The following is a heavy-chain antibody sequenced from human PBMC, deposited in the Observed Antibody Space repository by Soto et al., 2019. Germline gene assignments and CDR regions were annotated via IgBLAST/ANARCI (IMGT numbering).Heavy chain of an antibody. Sequence: PSETLSLTCTVSGASISSGGHYWGWIRQPPGKGLEWLGKVYHAGTAQYTPSLKSRVTMSADTSKNQFSLTVTSMTASDTAVYYCARQITGNEILTGSRYRYFDLWGRGTRVTVSS. J-gene: IGHJ2*01. D-gene: IGHD3-9*01. CDR2: VYHAGTA. V-gene: IGHV4-39*01. CDR1: GASISSGGHY. CDR3: ARQITGNEILTGSRYRYFDL.